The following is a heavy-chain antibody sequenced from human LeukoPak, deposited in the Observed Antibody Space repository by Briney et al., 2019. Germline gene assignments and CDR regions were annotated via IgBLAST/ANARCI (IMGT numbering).Heavy chain of an antibody. Sequence: ASVKVSCKASGGTFSSNTISWVRQAPGQGLEWMGGIIPIFGTANYAQKFQGRVTITTDESTSTAYMELSSLRSEDTAVYYCARGRIAVAGFDYWGQGTLVTVSS. CDR3: ARGRIAVAGFDY. D-gene: IGHD6-19*01. CDR2: IIPIFGTA. CDR1: GGTFSSNT. J-gene: IGHJ4*02. V-gene: IGHV1-69*05.